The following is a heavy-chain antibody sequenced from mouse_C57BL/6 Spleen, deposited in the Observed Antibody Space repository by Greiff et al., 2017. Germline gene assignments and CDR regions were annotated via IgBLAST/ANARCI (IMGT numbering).Heavy chain of an antibody. D-gene: IGHD1-1*01. Sequence: ESGPGLVKPSQSLSLTCSVTGYSITSGYYWNWIRQFPGNKLEWMGYISYDGSNNYNPSLKNRISITRDTSKNQFFLKLNSVTTEDTATYYCASSDYDGSSYDYWGQGTTLTVSS. CDR3: ASSDYDGSSYDY. V-gene: IGHV3-6*01. CDR1: GYSITSGYY. J-gene: IGHJ2*01. CDR2: ISYDGSN.